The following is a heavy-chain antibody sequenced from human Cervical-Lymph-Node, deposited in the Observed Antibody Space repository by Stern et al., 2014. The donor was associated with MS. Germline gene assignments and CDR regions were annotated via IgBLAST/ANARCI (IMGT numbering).Heavy chain of an antibody. J-gene: IGHJ3*02. D-gene: IGHD3-22*01. Sequence: VQLVQSGGGVVQPGRSLRLSCAASGFTLTSHGMHWVRQAPGKRLEWVAVIWSDGNNKYYADSVKDRFTISRDTSQNTLFMQMNSLRVEDTAVYYCARDRDTSNYYWEYEAFDIWGQGTMVTVSS. V-gene: IGHV3-33*01. CDR3: ARDRDTSNYYWEYEAFDI. CDR1: GFTLTSHG. CDR2: IWSDGNNK.